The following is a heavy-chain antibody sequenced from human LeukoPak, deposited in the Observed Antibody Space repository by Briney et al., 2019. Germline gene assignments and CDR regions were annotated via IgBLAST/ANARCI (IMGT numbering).Heavy chain of an antibody. CDR3: AELGITMVGGV. D-gene: IGHD3-10*02. V-gene: IGHV3-48*03. CDR1: GFTFSSYE. Sequence: GGSLRLSCAASGFTFSSYEMNWVRQAPGKGLEWVSYISSSGSNIYYADSVKGRFTISRDNAKNSLYLQMNSLRAEDTAVYYCAELGITMVGGVWGKGTTVTISS. J-gene: IGHJ6*04. CDR2: ISSSGSNI.